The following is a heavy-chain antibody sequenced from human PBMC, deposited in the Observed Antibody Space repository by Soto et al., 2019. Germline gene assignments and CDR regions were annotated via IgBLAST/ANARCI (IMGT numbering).Heavy chain of an antibody. CDR3: ARDRGYDAHDYYYNAMDV. J-gene: IGHJ6*02. Sequence: GSLRLSCAASGFSFSSYAMTWVRQAPGKGLEWVSGIRGFSPYTFYAESVKGRFTISRDNAKNSLYLQMNSLGVEDTAVYYCARDRGYDAHDYYYNAMDVWGQGTTVTVS. CDR1: GFSFSSYA. D-gene: IGHD2-15*01. CDR2: IRGFSPYT. V-gene: IGHV3-21*01.